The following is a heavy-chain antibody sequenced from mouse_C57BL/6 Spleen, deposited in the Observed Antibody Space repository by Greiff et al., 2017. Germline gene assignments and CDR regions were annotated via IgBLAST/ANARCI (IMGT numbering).Heavy chain of an antibody. CDR2: IYPGDGDT. D-gene: IGHD2-3*01. J-gene: IGHJ2*01. V-gene: IGHV1-82*01. CDR1: GYAFSSSW. Sequence: VQLQQSGPELVKPGASVKISCKASGYAFSSSWMNWVKQRPGKGLEWIGRIYPGDGDTNYNGKFKGKATLTADKSSSTAYMQLSSLTSEDSAVYFCARTYDGYLDYWGQGTTLTVSS. CDR3: ARTYDGYLDY.